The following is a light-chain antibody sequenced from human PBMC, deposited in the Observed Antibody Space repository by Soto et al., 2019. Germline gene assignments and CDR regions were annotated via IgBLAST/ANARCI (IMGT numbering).Light chain of an antibody. CDR1: HSVSSN. CDR3: QQYNHWPPMYT. J-gene: IGKJ2*01. CDR2: RAS. Sequence: EIVMTQSPATLSVSPGERATLSCRASHSVSSNLAWYQQKPGQAPRRLIYRASTKATSIPARSSGSGSAKLVTLTISRLHSDDFAVYYCQQYNHWPPMYTFGQGTNLELK. V-gene: IGKV3-15*01.